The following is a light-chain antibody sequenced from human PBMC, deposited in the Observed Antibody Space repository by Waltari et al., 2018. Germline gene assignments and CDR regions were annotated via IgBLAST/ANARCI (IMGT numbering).Light chain of an antibody. CDR3: AAWDDSLSGVV. CDR1: SSHIGSNY. V-gene: IGLV1-47*01. J-gene: IGLJ2*01. Sequence: QSVLTQPPSASGTPGQRVTISCSGRSSHIGSNYVYWYQQLSGTAPKLLIYRNNQRPSGVPDRFSGSKSGTSASLAISGLRSEDEADYYCAAWDDSLSGVVFGGGTKLTVL. CDR2: RNN.